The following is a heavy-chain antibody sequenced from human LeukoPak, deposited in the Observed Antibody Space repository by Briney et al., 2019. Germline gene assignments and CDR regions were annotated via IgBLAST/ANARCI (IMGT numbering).Heavy chain of an antibody. V-gene: IGHV3-48*02. Sequence: TGGSLRLSCAASGVPFSSYSMNWVRQAPGKGREWVSYISSGSSTIYYADSVKGRFTISRDNAKNSLCLQMNSLRDEDTAVYYCARENIVVVTAIRDAFDIWGQGTMVTVSS. CDR1: GVPFSSYS. D-gene: IGHD2-21*02. J-gene: IGHJ3*02. CDR3: ARENIVVVTAIRDAFDI. CDR2: ISSGSSTI.